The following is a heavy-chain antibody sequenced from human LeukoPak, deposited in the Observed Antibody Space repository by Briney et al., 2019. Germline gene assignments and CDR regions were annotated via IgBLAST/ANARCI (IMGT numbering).Heavy chain of an antibody. CDR1: GDSISGADYY. V-gene: IGHV4-30-4*01. CDR2: VYYSGST. Sequence: PSETLSLTCTVSGDSISGADYYWSWIRQPPGKGLEWIAYVYYSGSTYYNPSLKSRLTISVDTSKNQFSLKLNSVTAADTAVYYCARGGGGSSTVTTYWFDSWGQGALVTVSS. CDR3: ARGGGGSSTVTTYWFDS. D-gene: IGHD4-17*01. J-gene: IGHJ5*01.